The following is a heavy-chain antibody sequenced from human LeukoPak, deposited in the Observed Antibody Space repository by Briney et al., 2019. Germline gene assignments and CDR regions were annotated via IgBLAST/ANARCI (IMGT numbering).Heavy chain of an antibody. J-gene: IGHJ4*02. CDR2: ISLAGQT. CDR3: SRDSGPICPFGH. V-gene: IGHV4-4*02. CDR1: GASISGLYC. Sequence: NRSETHSPICRLSGASISGLYCGTAVRQPPGQGLEWIGEISLAGQTNYNPSLNGRVTMSLDKSSSHLSLHLTSVSAADTATYFYSRDSGPICPFGHWGQRTLVIVSS. D-gene: IGHD1-26*01.